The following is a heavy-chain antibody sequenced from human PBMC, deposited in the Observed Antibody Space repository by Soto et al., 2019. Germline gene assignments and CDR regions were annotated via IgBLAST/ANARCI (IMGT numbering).Heavy chain of an antibody. J-gene: IGHJ4*02. CDR1: GFTFIDSW. V-gene: IGHV3-7*01. CDR2: INRDGIVT. CDR3: VIESRSGGSW. D-gene: IGHD2-15*01. Sequence: EVQLVESGGGLVQPGGSLRVSCVASGFTFIDSWMTWVRQVPGKGLEWVANINRDGIVTNHEDSMGGRFTISRDNSRNSVYLHMINLRTEDTAIYYCVIESRSGGSWWGRGSLVTVSS.